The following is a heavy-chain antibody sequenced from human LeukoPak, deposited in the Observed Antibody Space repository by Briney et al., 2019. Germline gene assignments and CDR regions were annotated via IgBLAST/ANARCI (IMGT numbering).Heavy chain of an antibody. CDR3: ARRPSGGYYYDSSGSYYFDY. Sequence: PSETLSLTCAVYGGSFSGYYWSWIRQPPGKGLEWLGEINHSGSTNYNPSLKSRVTISVDTSKNQFSLKLSSVTAADTAVYYCARRPSGGYYYDSSGSYYFDYWGQGTLVTVSS. CDR2: INHSGST. J-gene: IGHJ4*02. D-gene: IGHD3-22*01. CDR1: GGSFSGYY. V-gene: IGHV4-34*01.